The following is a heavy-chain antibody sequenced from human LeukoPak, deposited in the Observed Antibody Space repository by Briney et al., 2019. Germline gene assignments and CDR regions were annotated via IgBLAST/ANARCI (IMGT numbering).Heavy chain of an antibody. V-gene: IGHV3-7*05. Sequence: GGSLRLSCAASGFTFSSYWMSWVRQAPGKGLEWVANIKHDGSEKYYVDSVKGRFTISRDNAKNSLYLQMNSLRAEDTAVYYCARDACDYGDYGCGWFDPWGQGTLVTVSS. J-gene: IGHJ5*02. CDR1: GFTFSSYW. D-gene: IGHD4-17*01. CDR2: IKHDGSEK. CDR3: ARDACDYGDYGCGWFDP.